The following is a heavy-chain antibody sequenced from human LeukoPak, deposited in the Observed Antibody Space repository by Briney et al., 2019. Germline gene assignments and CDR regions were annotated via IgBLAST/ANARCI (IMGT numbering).Heavy chain of an antibody. D-gene: IGHD1-26*01. J-gene: IGHJ4*02. CDR1: GFTFSSYA. V-gene: IGHV3-23*01. CDR3: AKAVGAYRGFFDY. CDR2: ITTSGDTT. Sequence: GGSLRLSCAASGFTFSSYAMSWVRQAPGGGLEWGSSITTSGDTTYCADSVKGRFTISRDNSKNTLYLRLNSLRAEDTAIFYCAKAVGAYRGFFDYWGQGTLVTVSS.